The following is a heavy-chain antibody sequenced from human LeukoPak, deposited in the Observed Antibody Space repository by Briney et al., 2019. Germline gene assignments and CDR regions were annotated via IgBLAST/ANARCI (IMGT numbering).Heavy chain of an antibody. CDR1: GYTFTSYG. D-gene: IGHD3-16*01. J-gene: IGHJ4*02. V-gene: IGHV1-69*06. Sequence: AASVKVSCKASGYTFTSYGISWVRQAPGQGLEWMGGIIPIFGTTNYARKFRGRVTLTADKSTRTAYMELSSLGSEDTAVYYCARDNDSRDPPHFDYWGQGTLVTVSS. CDR2: IIPIFGTT. CDR3: ARDNDSRDPPHFDY.